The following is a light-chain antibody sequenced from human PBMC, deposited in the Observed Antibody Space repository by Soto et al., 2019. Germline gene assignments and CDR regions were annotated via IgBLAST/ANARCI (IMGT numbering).Light chain of an antibody. J-gene: IGKJ3*01. Sequence: DIQMTQSPSSLSASVGDRVTITCRASQSITNSLAWYQQKPGKIPKLLIYAASTLQSGVPARFSGSGSGTDFTLTISRLQPEDVATYYCQRYSSAPFTFGPGTKVDIK. CDR1: QSITNS. CDR3: QRYSSAPFT. CDR2: AAS. V-gene: IGKV1-27*01.